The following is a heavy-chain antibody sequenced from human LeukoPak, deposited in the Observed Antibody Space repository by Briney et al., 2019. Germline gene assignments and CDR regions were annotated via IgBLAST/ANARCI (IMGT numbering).Heavy chain of an antibody. J-gene: IGHJ4*02. CDR1: GYTFRDHH. CDR2: ITPIDGST. CDR3: ARDTYGSDY. Sequence: ASVKVSCKASGYTFRDHHMHWGRQAPGQGLEWMGKITPIDGSTTYAQKFQDRVTMTRHTSTSTVYMELNGLSSEDTAVYYCARDTYGSDYWGQGTLVTVSS. D-gene: IGHD3-10*01. V-gene: IGHV1-46*01.